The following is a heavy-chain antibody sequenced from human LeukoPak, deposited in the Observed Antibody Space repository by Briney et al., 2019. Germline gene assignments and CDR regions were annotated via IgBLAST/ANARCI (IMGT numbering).Heavy chain of an antibody. CDR1: GGSFSGYY. J-gene: IGHJ4*02. Sequence: PSETLSLTCAVYGGSFSGYYWSWIRQPPGKGLEWIGEINHSGSTNYNPSLKSRVTIPVDTSKNQFSLKLSSVTAADTAVYYCARAVIYSSSYIDYWGQGTLVTVSS. V-gene: IGHV4-34*01. CDR3: ARAVIYSSSYIDY. CDR2: INHSGST. D-gene: IGHD6-13*01.